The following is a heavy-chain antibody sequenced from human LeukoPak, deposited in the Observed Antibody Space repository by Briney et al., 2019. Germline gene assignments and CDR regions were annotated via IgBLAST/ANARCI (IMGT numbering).Heavy chain of an antibody. J-gene: IGHJ4*02. CDR1: GFTFSSYS. Sequence: GGSLRLSCAASGFTFSSYSMNWVRQAPGKGLEWVSYIGSTSGTIYYADSVKGRFTISRDNAKNSLYLQMNSLRDEDTAVYYCARTPPAAGLTTIGVGSDYWGQGTLVTVSS. V-gene: IGHV3-48*02. CDR2: IGSTSGTI. CDR3: ARTPPAAGLTTIGVGSDY. D-gene: IGHD4-11*01.